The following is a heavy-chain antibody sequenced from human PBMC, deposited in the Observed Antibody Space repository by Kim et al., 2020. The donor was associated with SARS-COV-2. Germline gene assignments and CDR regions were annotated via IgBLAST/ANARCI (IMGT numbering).Heavy chain of an antibody. D-gene: IGHD2-15*01. CDR3: ARRRYCSGGSCYYFDY. CDR1: GFTFSSYS. J-gene: IGHJ4*02. V-gene: IGHV3-21*01. CDR2: ISSSSSYI. Sequence: GGSLRLSCAASGFTFSSYSMNWVRQAPGKGLEWVSSISSSSSYIYYADSVKGRFTISRDNAKNSLYLQMNSLRAEDTAVYYCARRRYCSGGSCYYFDYWGQGTLVTVSS.